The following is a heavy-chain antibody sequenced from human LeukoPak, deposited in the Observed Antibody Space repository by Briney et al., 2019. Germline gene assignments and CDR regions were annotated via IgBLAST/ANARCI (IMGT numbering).Heavy chain of an antibody. CDR3: ASELAYSPYVTPDAFDI. V-gene: IGHV1-69*04. D-gene: IGHD4-23*01. Sequence: GSSVKVSCKASGGTFSSYAISWVRQAPRQGLEWMGRIIPILGIANCAQKFQGSVTITADKSTSTAYMELSSLRSEDTAVYYCASELAYSPYVTPDAFDIWGQGTMVTVSS. J-gene: IGHJ3*02. CDR2: IIPILGIA. CDR1: GGTFSSYA.